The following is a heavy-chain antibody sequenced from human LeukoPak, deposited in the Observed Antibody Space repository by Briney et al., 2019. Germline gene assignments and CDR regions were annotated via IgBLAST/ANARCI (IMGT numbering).Heavy chain of an antibody. D-gene: IGHD2-2*01. J-gene: IGHJ6*02. CDR1: GYTFTSYD. Sequence: GSVKVSCKASGYTFTSYDINWVRQATGQGLEWMGWMNPNSGNTGYAQKFQGRVTMTRNTSISTAYMELSSLRSEDTAVYYCARSYCSSTSCLYYYYYGMDVWGQGTTVTVSS. V-gene: IGHV1-8*01. CDR3: ARSYCSSTSCLYYYYYGMDV. CDR2: MNPNSGNT.